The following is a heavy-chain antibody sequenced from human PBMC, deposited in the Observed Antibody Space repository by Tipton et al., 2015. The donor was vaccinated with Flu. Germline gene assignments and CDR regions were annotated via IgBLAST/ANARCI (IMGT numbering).Heavy chain of an antibody. Sequence: TLSLTCTVSGGSISGYYWSWIRQPPGKGLEWIAYIYYSGSTNYNPSLKSRVTISVDMSKNQFSLKLNSVTAADTAVYYCQRSPGYYFDFWGQGTLVTVSS. V-gene: IGHV4-59*07. CDR3: QRSPGYYFDF. CDR1: GGSISGYY. CDR2: IYYSGST. J-gene: IGHJ4*02.